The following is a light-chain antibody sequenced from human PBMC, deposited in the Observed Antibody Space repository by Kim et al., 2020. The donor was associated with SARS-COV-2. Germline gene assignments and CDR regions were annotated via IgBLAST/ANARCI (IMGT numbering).Light chain of an antibody. Sequence: EIVLTQSPGTLSLSLGERATLSCRASQSVSSSYLAWYQQKPGQAPRLLIYDASSRTTGIPDRFSGSGSGTDFTLTISRLEPEDFAVYYCQQYGSSPQTFGQGTKVEIK. CDR2: DAS. V-gene: IGKV3-20*01. CDR1: QSVSSSY. CDR3: QQYGSSPQT. J-gene: IGKJ1*01.